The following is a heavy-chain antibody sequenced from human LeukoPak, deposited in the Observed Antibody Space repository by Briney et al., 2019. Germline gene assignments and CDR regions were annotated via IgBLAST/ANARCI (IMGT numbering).Heavy chain of an antibody. V-gene: IGHV4-31*03. Sequence: SETLSLTCTVSGGFLNSGGYYWTWIRRLPGKGLDWIGSIYYSGTTSYNSSLKSRVTMSVDTSKNQFSLNLISMTAADTAVYYCARGWGWFEPWGQGTLVTVSS. CDR1: GGFLNSGGYY. CDR3: ARGWGWFEP. CDR2: IYYSGTT. D-gene: IGHD3-16*01. J-gene: IGHJ5*02.